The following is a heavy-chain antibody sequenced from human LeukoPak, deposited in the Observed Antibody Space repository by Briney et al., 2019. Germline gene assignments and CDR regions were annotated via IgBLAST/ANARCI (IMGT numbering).Heavy chain of an antibody. V-gene: IGHV4-59*01. CDR1: GGSISSYY. CDR3: ARGDMVRGVIIHYGMDV. Sequence: SETLSLTCTVSGGSISSYYWSWIWQPPGKGLEWIGYIYYSGSTNYNPSLKSRVTISVDTSKNQFSLKLSSVTAADTAVYYCARGDMVRGVIIHYGMDVWGQAATATDSS. CDR2: IYYSGST. J-gene: IGHJ6*02. D-gene: IGHD3-10*01.